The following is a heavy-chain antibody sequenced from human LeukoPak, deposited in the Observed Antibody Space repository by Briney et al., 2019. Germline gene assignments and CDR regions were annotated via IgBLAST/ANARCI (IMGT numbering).Heavy chain of an antibody. Sequence: PGGSLRLSCAASGFTFSNYGINWVRQTPGKGLEWVSYISSSSSAINYADSVRGRFTISRDNAKNSLYLQMNSLRPEDTAVYYCARGGAARPDYWGQGTLVTVSS. CDR2: ISSSSSAI. J-gene: IGHJ4*02. V-gene: IGHV3-48*01. CDR1: GFTFSNYG. D-gene: IGHD6-6*01. CDR3: ARGGAARPDY.